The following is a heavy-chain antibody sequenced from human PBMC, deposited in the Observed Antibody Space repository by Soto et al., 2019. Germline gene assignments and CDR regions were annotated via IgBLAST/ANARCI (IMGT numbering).Heavy chain of an antibody. CDR2: IYYRGDT. V-gene: IGHV4-39*01. CDR3: VRHVLGSAWGFVH. Sequence: SETLSGTCTLSGGSISSDTYYWGWIRQPPGRGLEWIASIYYRGDTHYNPPLKSRVSISVDTSNNRFSLKLNSVTAADTAIYYCVRHVLGSAWGFVHWGVVILVTV. CDR1: GGSISSDTYY. D-gene: IGHD6-19*01. J-gene: IGHJ4*02.